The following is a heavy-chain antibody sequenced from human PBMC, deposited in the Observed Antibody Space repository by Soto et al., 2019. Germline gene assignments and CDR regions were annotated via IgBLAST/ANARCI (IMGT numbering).Heavy chain of an antibody. CDR3: ARGGVTMVRGVTHYYYGMDV. CDR1: GGTFSSYA. Sequence: QVQLVQSGAEVKKPGSSVKVSCKASGGTFSSYAISWVRQAPGQGLEWMGVLIPIFGTANYAQKFQGRVTITADESTSTAYLELSSLRSEDTAVYYCARGGVTMVRGVTHYYYGMDVWGQGTTVTVSS. D-gene: IGHD3-10*01. J-gene: IGHJ6*01. V-gene: IGHV1-69*01. CDR2: LIPIFGTA.